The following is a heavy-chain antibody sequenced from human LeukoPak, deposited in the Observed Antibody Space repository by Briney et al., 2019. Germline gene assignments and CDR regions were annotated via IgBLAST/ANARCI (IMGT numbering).Heavy chain of an antibody. D-gene: IGHD3-3*01. CDR2: IYTSGST. J-gene: IGHJ5*02. Sequence: KPSETLSLTCTVSGGSISSYYWSWIRQPAGKGLEWIGRIYTSGSTNYNPSLKSRVTMSVGTSKNQFSLKLSSVTAADTAVYYCARERVNYDFWSGVPDLDPWGQGTLVTVSS. CDR1: GGSISSYY. CDR3: ARERVNYDFWSGVPDLDP. V-gene: IGHV4-4*07.